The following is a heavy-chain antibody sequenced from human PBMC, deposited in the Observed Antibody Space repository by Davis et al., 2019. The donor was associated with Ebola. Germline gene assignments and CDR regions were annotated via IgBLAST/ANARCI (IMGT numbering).Heavy chain of an antibody. CDR2: INHSGST. J-gene: IGHJ4*02. D-gene: IGHD2-15*01. Sequence: PSETLSLTCAVYGGSFSGYYWSWIRQPPGKGLEWIGEINHSGSTNYNPSLKSRVTISVDTSKNQFSLKLSSVTAADTAVYYCARGLVVVAARFDYWGQGTLVTVSS. CDR3: ARGLVVVAARFDY. CDR1: GGSFSGYY. V-gene: IGHV4-34*01.